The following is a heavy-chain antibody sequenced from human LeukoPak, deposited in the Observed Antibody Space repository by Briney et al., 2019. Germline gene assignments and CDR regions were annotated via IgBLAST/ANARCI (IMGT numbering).Heavy chain of an antibody. CDR2: IYTSGST. CDR3: ARHPPSIAARPDGYYYYYFMDV. D-gene: IGHD6-6*01. V-gene: IGHV4-61*02. Sequence: SETLSLTCTVSGGSISSGSYYWSWIRQPAGKGLEWIVRIYTSGSTNYNPSLNGRVTISVDTSKHQFTLKLRSVTAADTAVYYCARHPPSIAARPDGYYYYYFMDVWGKGTTVTVSS. J-gene: IGHJ6*03. CDR1: GGSISSGSYY.